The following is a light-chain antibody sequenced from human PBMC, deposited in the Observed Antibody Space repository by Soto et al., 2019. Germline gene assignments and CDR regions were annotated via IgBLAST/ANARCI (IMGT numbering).Light chain of an antibody. J-gene: IGKJ3*01. CDR2: DAS. V-gene: IGKV1-5*01. CDR3: QHYNSYPFT. CDR1: QSASTW. Sequence: STLSASVGDSVTITCRASQSASTWLAWYQQKPGKAPKLLISDASSLESGVPKRFSGSGSGTEFTLTISSLQPDDFAIYYCQHYNSYPFTFGPGTKVDLK.